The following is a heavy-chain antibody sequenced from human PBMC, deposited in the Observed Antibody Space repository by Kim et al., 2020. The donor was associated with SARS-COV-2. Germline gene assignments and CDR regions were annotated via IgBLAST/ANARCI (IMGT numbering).Heavy chain of an antibody. J-gene: IGHJ4*02. V-gene: IGHV3-15*01. Sequence: YAAHVKGRFTISRDDSTNALYLQMDSVKTEDTAVYYCTTGARDSGFLFDYWGQGTLVTVSS. CDR3: TTGARDSGFLFDY. D-gene: IGHD3-22*01.